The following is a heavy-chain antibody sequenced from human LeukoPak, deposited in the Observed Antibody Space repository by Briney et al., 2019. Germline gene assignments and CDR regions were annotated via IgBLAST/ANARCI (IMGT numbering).Heavy chain of an antibody. Sequence: PSETLSLTCTVSGYSISSGYYWGWLRQPPGKGLEWIRSIYHSGSTYHNPSLKSRVAISVDTSKNQFSLKLSSVTAADTAVYYCAREPYCSGGSCVCTHNWFDPWGQGTLVTVSS. V-gene: IGHV4-38-2*02. D-gene: IGHD2-15*01. CDR3: AREPYCSGGSCVCTHNWFDP. CDR2: IYHSGST. J-gene: IGHJ5*02. CDR1: GYSISSGYY.